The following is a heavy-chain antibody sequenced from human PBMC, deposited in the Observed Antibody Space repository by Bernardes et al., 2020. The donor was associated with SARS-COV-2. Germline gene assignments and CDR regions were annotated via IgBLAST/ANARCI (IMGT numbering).Heavy chain of an antibody. CDR3: ARADYYYGMDV. J-gene: IGHJ6*02. D-gene: IGHD6-19*01. V-gene: IGHV4-39*01. Sequence: SETLSLTRTVSGGSITSSSHYWGWIRQPPGKGLEWIGSFFYSGNTYYNPSLKSRVTISVDTSKNQFSLRLSSVTAADTAVYYCARADYYYGMDVWGQGTTVTVSS. CDR1: GGSITSSSHY. CDR2: FFYSGNT.